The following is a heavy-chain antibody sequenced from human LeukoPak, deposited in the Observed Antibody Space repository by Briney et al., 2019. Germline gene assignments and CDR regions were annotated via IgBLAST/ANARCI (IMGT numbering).Heavy chain of an antibody. V-gene: IGHV3-48*04. CDR2: IGIDSGNT. J-gene: IGHJ4*02. D-gene: IGHD3-22*01. CDR1: GFTFSDYS. CDR3: ARDADLYYYDSSGYYDY. Sequence: PGGSLRLSCAASGFTFSDYSMNWVRQAPGKGLEWISYIGIDSGNTNYADSVKGRFTISRDNAKNSLYLQMNSLRAEDTAVYYCARDADLYYYDSSGYYDYWGQGTLVTVSS.